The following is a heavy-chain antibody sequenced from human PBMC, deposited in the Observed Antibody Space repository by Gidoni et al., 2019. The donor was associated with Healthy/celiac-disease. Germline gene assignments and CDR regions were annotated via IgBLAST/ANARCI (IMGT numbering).Heavy chain of an antibody. CDR3: VVAATHDYYYYGMDV. CDR2: ISGSGGST. CDR1: GFPFSSYA. J-gene: IGHJ6*02. V-gene: IGHV3-23*01. Sequence: EVQLLESGGGLVQPGGSLRLSCSASGFPFSSYAMSWVRQAPGKGLEWVSAISGSGGSTYYADSVKGRFTISRDNSKNTLYLQMNSLRAEDTAVYYCVVAATHDYYYYGMDVWGQGTTVTVSS. D-gene: IGHD2-15*01.